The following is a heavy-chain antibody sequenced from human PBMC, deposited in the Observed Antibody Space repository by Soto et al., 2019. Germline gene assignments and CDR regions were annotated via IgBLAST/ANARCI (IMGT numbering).Heavy chain of an antibody. D-gene: IGHD6-19*01. Sequence: SGPTLVNPTQTLTLTCTFSGFSLSTSGVGVGWIRQPPGEALEWLALIYWDGDKRNSPSLKSRLTITRDTSKNQVVLTMTNMDPVDTATYYCARTIAVAGTNPFDYWGQGTLVTVSS. CDR1: GFSLSTSGVG. CDR3: ARTIAVAGTNPFDY. J-gene: IGHJ4*02. V-gene: IGHV2-5*02. CDR2: IYWDGDK.